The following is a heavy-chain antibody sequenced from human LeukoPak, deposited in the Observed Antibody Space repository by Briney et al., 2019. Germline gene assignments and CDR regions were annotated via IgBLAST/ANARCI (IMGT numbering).Heavy chain of an antibody. V-gene: IGHV4-4*07. D-gene: IGHD1-26*01. CDR2: LFASGNT. CDR3: SRESGAFCPFGY. CDR1: GGSISGNY. Sequence: PSETLSLTCTVSGGSISGNYWSWIRQSAGKGLEWIGRLFASGNTNYNPSLNGRVTMSLDESSNQLSLKLTSVTAADTAIYFCSRESGAFCPFGYWGQGTLVIVPS. J-gene: IGHJ4*02.